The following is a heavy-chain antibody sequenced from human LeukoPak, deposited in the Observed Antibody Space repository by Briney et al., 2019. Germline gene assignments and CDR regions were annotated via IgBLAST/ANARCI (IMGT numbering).Heavy chain of an antibody. D-gene: IGHD3-22*01. V-gene: IGHV3-9*01. CDR1: GFTFDDYA. J-gene: IGHJ4*02. CDR2: ISWNSGSI. CDR3: AKERSARFTMIVVVGSGLDY. Sequence: GGSLRLSCAASGFTFDDYAMHWVRQAPGKGLEWVSGISWNSGSIGYADSVKGRLTISRDNAKNSLYLQMNSLRAEDTALYYCAKERSARFTMIVVVGSGLDYWGQGTLVTVSS.